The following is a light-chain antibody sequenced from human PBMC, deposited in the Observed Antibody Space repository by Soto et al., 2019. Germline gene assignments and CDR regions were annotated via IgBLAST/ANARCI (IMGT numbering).Light chain of an antibody. J-gene: IGLJ3*02. CDR3: CSYAGSYTYWV. CDR1: SSDVGVYNY. Sequence: QSVLTQPRSVSGSPGQSVTISCTGTSSDVGVYNYVSWYQQHPGKAPKLMIYDVSKRPSGVPDRFSGSKSGTTASLTISGLQAEDEADYYCCSYAGSYTYWVFGGGTKLTVL. V-gene: IGLV2-11*01. CDR2: DVS.